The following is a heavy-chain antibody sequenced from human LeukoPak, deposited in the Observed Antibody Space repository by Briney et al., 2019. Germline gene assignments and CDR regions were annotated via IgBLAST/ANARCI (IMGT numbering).Heavy chain of an antibody. Sequence: LVKVSCKASGGTFSSYAISWVRQAPGQGLEWMGGIIPIFGTANYAQKFQGRVTITADESTSTAYMELSSLRSEDTAVYYRARELIVVVVAATRYYYYYGMDVWGQGTRSPSP. D-gene: IGHD2-15*01. CDR3: ARELIVVVVAATRYYYYYGMDV. CDR2: IIPIFGTA. CDR1: GGTFSSYA. V-gene: IGHV1-69*13. J-gene: IGHJ6*02.